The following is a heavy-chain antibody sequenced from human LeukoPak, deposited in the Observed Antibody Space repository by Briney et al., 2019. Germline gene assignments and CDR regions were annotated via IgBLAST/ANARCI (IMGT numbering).Heavy chain of an antibody. CDR2: IYSGGST. CDR3: AREDSDYYYMDV. CDR1: GFTVSSNY. V-gene: IGHV3-66*01. J-gene: IGHJ6*03. Sequence: GGSLRLSCAASGFTVSSNYMSWVRQAPGKGLEWVSVIYSGGSTYYADSVKGRFTISRDNSKNTLYLQMNSLRAEDTAVYYCAREDSDYYYMDVWGKGTTITISS.